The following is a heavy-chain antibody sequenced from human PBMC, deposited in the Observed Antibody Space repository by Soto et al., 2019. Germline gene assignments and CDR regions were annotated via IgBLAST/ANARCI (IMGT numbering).Heavy chain of an antibody. V-gene: IGHV1-18*01. Sequence: GASVKVSCKASGYTFTSYGISWVRQAPGQGLEWMGWISAYNGNTNYAQKLQGRVTMTTDTSTSTAYMELRSLRSDDTAVYYCARDRKVIAAAGTFDYWGQVTLVTVSS. CDR2: ISAYNGNT. J-gene: IGHJ4*02. D-gene: IGHD6-13*01. CDR3: ARDRKVIAAAGTFDY. CDR1: GYTFTSYG.